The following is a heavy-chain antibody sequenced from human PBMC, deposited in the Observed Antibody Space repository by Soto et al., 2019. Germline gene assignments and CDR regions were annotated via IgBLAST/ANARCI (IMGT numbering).Heavy chain of an antibody. J-gene: IGHJ6*02. D-gene: IGHD6-13*01. CDR1: GFPFDNYA. V-gene: IGHV3-21*01. CDR2: ISSSSSYI. Sequence: PGGSLRLSCEASGFPFDNYAMSWVRQAPGKGLEWVSSISSSSSYIYYADSVKGRFTISRDNAKNSLYLQMNSLRAEDTAVYYCARDLTSSFYYYGMDVWGQGTTVTVSS. CDR3: ARDLTSSFYYYGMDV.